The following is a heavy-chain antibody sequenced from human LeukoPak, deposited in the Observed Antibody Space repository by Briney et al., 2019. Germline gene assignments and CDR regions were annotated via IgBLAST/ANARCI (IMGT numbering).Heavy chain of an antibody. CDR2: ISGSGGST. Sequence: GGSLRLSCAASGFTFSSYAMSWVRQAPGKGLEWVSAISGSGGSTYYADSVKGRFTISRDNSKNTLYLQMNSLRAEDTAIYYCAKFIDYYYYYIDVWGKATTVTVSS. CDR1: GFTFSSYA. CDR3: AKFIDYYYYYIDV. V-gene: IGHV3-23*01. D-gene: IGHD3-16*02. J-gene: IGHJ6*03.